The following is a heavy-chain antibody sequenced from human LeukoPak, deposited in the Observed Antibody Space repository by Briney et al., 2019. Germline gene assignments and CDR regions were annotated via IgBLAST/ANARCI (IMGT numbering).Heavy chain of an antibody. D-gene: IGHD3-3*01. Sequence: SQTLSLTCTVSGGSISSGDYYWSWIRQPPGKGLEWIGYIYYSGSTYYNPSLKSRVTISVDTSRNQFSLKLSSVTAADTAVYYCAREFVAYYDFWSGYYTGYFDYWGQGTLVTVSS. CDR2: IYYSGST. J-gene: IGHJ4*02. CDR3: AREFVAYYDFWSGYYTGYFDY. CDR1: GGSISSGDYY. V-gene: IGHV4-30-4*01.